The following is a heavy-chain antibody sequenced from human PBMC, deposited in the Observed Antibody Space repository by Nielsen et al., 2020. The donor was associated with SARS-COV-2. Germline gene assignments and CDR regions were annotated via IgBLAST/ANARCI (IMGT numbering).Heavy chain of an antibody. J-gene: IGHJ6*02. CDR3: AKDMDYGMDV. CDR2: ISWNSGSI. V-gene: IGHV3-9*01. CDR1: GFTFEEYA. Sequence: SLKISCAASGFTFEEYAMHWVRQAPGKGLGWVSGISWNSGSIGYADSVKGRFTISRDNAKNSLYLQMNSLRAEDTALYYCAKDMDYGMDVWGQGTTVTVSS.